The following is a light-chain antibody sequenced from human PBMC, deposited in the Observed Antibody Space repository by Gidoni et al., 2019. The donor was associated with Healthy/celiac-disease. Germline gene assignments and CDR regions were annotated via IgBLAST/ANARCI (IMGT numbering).Light chain of an antibody. J-gene: IGLJ2*01. V-gene: IGLV2-23*02. CDR2: EVS. Sequence: QSALTQPASVSGSPGPSITISCTETSSDVGSYNLVSWYQQHPGKTPKLMIYEVSKRPSGVSTSFSGSKSGNTASLTISGLQAEDEADYYCCSYAGSSTFVVFGGGTKLTVL. CDR3: CSYAGSSTFVV. CDR1: SSDVGSYNL.